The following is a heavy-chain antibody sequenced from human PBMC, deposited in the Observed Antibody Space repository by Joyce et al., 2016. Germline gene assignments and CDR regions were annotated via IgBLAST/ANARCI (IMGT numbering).Heavy chain of an antibody. D-gene: IGHD3-10*01. CDR1: GGTFSRYA. CDR2: ISPIFGTA. CDR3: ARTNYASGTYYIDY. J-gene: IGHJ4*02. Sequence: QVQLVQSGAEVKKPGSSVRVSCKASGGTFSRYAISWVRQAPGQGLEWMGGISPIFGTANYARKFQDRVTITADESTSTAYMELRSLKSEDTAVYYCARTNYASGTYYIDYWGQGTLVTVSS. V-gene: IGHV1-69*01.